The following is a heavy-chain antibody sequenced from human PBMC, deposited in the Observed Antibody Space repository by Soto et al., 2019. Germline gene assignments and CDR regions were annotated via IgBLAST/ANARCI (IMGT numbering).Heavy chain of an antibody. CDR3: ATWHEREHAYDV. CDR2: LYDLDGS. CDR1: GFTISGKKY. V-gene: IGHV3-53*01. J-gene: IGHJ3*01. D-gene: IGHD1-1*01. Sequence: DVQLVESGGGLIKPGESLRLSCAAFGFTISGKKYVAWVRQAPGKGLEWVSALYDLDGSFYAASVKGRFTTSSDSSKTTVYLQMNDLRPDDTAVYYCATWHEREHAYDVWGQGTTVTVSS.